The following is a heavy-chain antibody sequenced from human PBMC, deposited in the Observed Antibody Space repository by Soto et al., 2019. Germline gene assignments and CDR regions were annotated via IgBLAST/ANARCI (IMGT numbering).Heavy chain of an antibody. Sequence: SDTLSLTCAVNGGSLSDYYWSWIRQSPGKGLEWIGEINHRGSSDYNPSLKSRVTLSIDASMNHVTLELTSVTAADTAVYYCARSDNRTSDYGGVVCGLWTAVAVSS. CDR1: GGSLSDYY. J-gene: IGHJ6*02. CDR3: ARSDNRTSDYGGVV. CDR2: INHRGSS. V-gene: IGHV4-34*01. D-gene: IGHD3-16*01.